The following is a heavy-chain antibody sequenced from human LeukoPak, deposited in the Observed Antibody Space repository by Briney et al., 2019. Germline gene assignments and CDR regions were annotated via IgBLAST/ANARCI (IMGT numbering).Heavy chain of an antibody. CDR2: ISSNGGST. CDR1: GFTFSSYA. D-gene: IGHD3-16*02. V-gene: IGHV3-64*01. Sequence: GGSLRLSCAASGFTFSSYAMHWVRQAPGKGPEYVSAISSNGGSTYYANSVKGRFTISRDNSKNTLYLQMGSLRAEDMAVYYCARAGGVWGSYRYYDYWGQGTLVTVSS. CDR3: ARAGGVWGSYRYYDY. J-gene: IGHJ4*02.